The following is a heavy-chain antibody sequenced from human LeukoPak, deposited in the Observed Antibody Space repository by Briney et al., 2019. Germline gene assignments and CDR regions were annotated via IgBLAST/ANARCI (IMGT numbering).Heavy chain of an antibody. Sequence: GGSLRLSCAASGFTFSSYWMSWVRQAPGKGLEWVANIKQDGSEKYYVDSVKGRFTISRDNAKNSLYLQMNSLRAEDTAVYYCARDPKWAATIDAFDIWGQGTIVTVSS. D-gene: IGHD5-12*01. J-gene: IGHJ3*02. CDR2: IKQDGSEK. V-gene: IGHV3-7*01. CDR3: ARDPKWAATIDAFDI. CDR1: GFTFSSYW.